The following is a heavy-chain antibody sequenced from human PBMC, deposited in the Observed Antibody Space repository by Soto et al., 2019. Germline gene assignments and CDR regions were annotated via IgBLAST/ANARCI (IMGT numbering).Heavy chain of an antibody. D-gene: IGHD3-10*01. J-gene: IGHJ6*02. CDR1: GYTLTELS. Sequence: ASVKVSCKVSGYTLTELSMHWVRQAPGKGLEWMGGFDPEDGETIYAQKFQGRVTMTEDTSTDTAYMGLSSLRSEDTAVYYCARFRARYGSGRITNYYYYGMDVWGQGTTVTVSS. CDR2: FDPEDGET. CDR3: ARFRARYGSGRITNYYYYGMDV. V-gene: IGHV1-24*01.